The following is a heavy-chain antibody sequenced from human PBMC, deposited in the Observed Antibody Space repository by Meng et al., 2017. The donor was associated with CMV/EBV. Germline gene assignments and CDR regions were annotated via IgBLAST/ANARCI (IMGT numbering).Heavy chain of an antibody. Sequence: GESLKISCAASGFTFSSYGMHWVRQAPGKGLEWVAVIWYDGSNKYYADSVKGRFAISRDNSKNTLYLQMNSLRAEDTAVYYCARENGVAGVEHFDYWGQGTLVTVSS. J-gene: IGHJ4*02. D-gene: IGHD3-3*01. CDR2: IWYDGSNK. CDR3: ARENGVAGVEHFDY. CDR1: GFTFSSYG. V-gene: IGHV3-33*01.